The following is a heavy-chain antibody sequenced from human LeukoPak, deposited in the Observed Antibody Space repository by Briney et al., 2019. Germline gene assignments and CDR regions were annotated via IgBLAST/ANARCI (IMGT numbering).Heavy chain of an antibody. CDR2: IYSGGST. J-gene: IGHJ4*02. Sequence: GGSLRLSCAASGFTVSSNYMNWVRQAPGKGLEWVSIIYSGGSTYYADSVKGRFTISTDNSKNTLYLQMNSLRVEDTAVYYCARTDYSHFDYWGQGTLVTVSS. CDR1: GFTVSSNY. CDR3: ARTDYSHFDY. V-gene: IGHV3-66*02. D-gene: IGHD3-16*01.